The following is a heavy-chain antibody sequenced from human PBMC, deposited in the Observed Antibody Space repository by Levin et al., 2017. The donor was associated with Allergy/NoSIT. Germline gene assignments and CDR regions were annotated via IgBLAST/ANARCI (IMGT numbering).Heavy chain of an antibody. J-gene: IGHJ4*02. V-gene: IGHV3-30*18. CDR1: GFTFSSYG. D-gene: IGHD6-19*01. CDR3: AKGIAVAGTRMPGDDY. Sequence: GGSLRLSCAASGFTFSSYGMHWVRQAPGKGLEWVAVISYDGSNKYYADSVKGRFTISRDNSKNTLYLQMNSLRAEDTAVYYCAKGIAVAGTRMPGDDYWGQGTLVTVSS. CDR2: ISYDGSNK.